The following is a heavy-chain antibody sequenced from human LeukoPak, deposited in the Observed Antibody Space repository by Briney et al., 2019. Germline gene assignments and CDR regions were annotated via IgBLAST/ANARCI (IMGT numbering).Heavy chain of an antibody. D-gene: IGHD3-22*01. J-gene: IGHJ3*02. CDR3: AREEAYYYDSSGYYSAFDI. CDR1: GFTFSDYY. Sequence: GGSLRLSCAASGFTFSDYYMSWIRQARGKGLEWVSYISSSGSTIYYADSVKGRFTISRDNAKNSLYLQMDSLRAEDTAVYYCAREEAYYYDSSGYYSAFDIWGQGTMVTVSS. V-gene: IGHV3-11*04. CDR2: ISSSGSTI.